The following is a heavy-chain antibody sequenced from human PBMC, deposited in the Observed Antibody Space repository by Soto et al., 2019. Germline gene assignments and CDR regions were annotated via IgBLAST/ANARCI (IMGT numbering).Heavy chain of an antibody. CDR1: GGSVSSGSYY. Sequence: TSETLSLTCTVSGGSVSSGSYYWSWIRQPPGKGLEWIGYIYYSGSTNYNPSLKSRVTISVDTSKNQFSLKLSSVTAADTAVYYCARGDSSGSYYDFDYWGQGTLVTVPS. CDR2: IYYSGST. D-gene: IGHD1-26*01. J-gene: IGHJ4*02. CDR3: ARGDSSGSYYDFDY. V-gene: IGHV4-61*01.